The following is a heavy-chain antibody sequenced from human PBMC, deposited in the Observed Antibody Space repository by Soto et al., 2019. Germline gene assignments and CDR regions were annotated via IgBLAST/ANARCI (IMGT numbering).Heavy chain of an antibody. V-gene: IGHV4-30-2*01. CDR1: GGSISSGGYS. J-gene: IGHJ4*02. Sequence: SETLSLTCAVSGGSISSGGYSWSWIRQPPGKGLEWIGYIYHSGSTYYNPSLKSRVTISVDRSKNQFSLKLSSVTAADTAVYYCARQWGDYVCDYWGQGTLVTVS. CDR3: ARQWGDYVCDY. D-gene: IGHD3-16*01. CDR2: IYHSGST.